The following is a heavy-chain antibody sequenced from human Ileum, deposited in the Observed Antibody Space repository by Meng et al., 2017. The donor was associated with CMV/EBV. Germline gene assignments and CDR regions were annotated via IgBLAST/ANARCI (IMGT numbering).Heavy chain of an antibody. Sequence: SETLSLTCTVSGGSVSRGSYYWSWVRQPPGRGPEWIGYISSSGGTNYNPSLGGRVTISVDTSKNQFSLNLSPVTTADTAVYYCARAIARGSYYYGLDIWGPGTTVTVSS. CDR2: ISSSGGT. CDR1: GGSVSRGSYY. CDR3: ARAIARGSYYYGLDI. J-gene: IGHJ6*02. V-gene: IGHV4-61*01. D-gene: IGHD2-15*01.